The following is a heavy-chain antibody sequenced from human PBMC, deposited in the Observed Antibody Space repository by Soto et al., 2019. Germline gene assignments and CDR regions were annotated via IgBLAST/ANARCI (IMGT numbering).Heavy chain of an antibody. CDR3: ARDGGGRDYYYGMDV. D-gene: IGHD3-16*01. Sequence: GGSLRLSCAASGFTVSSNYMSWVRQAPGKGLEWVSVIYSGGSTYYADSVKGRFTISRDNSKNTLYLQMNSLRAEDTAVYYCARDGGGRDYYYGMDVWGQGTTVTVSS. J-gene: IGHJ6*02. CDR2: IYSGGST. V-gene: IGHV3-53*01. CDR1: GFTVSSNY.